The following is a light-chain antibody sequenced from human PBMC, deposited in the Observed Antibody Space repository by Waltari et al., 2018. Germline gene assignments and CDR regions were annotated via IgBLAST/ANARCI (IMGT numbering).Light chain of an antibody. CDR1: SSTIGSTT. CDR2: SNN. Sequence: QSVLTQPPSASGTPGQRVTISCSGSSSTIGSTTVNWYQQLPGTAPKLLIYSNNQRPSGVPDRFSGSKSGTSASLAISGLQSEDEADYYCAAWDDSLNGRVFGTGTKVTVL. J-gene: IGLJ1*01. V-gene: IGLV1-44*01. CDR3: AAWDDSLNGRV.